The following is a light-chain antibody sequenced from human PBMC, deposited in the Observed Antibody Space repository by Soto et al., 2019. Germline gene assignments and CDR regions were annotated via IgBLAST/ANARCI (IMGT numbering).Light chain of an antibody. Sequence: DIVMTQSPDSLAVSLGERATINCKSSQSVLYSPNNKNSLAWYQQKPGQPPKLFIYWASIRESGVPDRFSCSGSGTDFTLTISSLQAEDVAVYYCQQYYRTPPTFGQGTKVEIK. CDR1: QSVLYSPNNKNS. CDR3: QQYYRTPPT. CDR2: WAS. J-gene: IGKJ1*01. V-gene: IGKV4-1*01.